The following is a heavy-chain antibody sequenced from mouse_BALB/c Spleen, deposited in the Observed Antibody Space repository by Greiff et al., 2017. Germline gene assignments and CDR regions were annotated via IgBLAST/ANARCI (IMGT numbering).Heavy chain of an antibody. V-gene: IGHV5-17*02. CDR2: ISSGSSTI. D-gene: IGHD2-4*01. J-gene: IGHJ3*01. CDR3: ARAITTVLFAY. Sequence: EVKVEESGGGLVQPGGSRKLSCAASGFTFSSFGMHWVRQAPEKGLEWVAYISSGSSTIYYADTVKGRFTISRDNPKNTLFLQMTSLRSEDTAMYYCARAITTVLFAYWGQGTLVTVSA. CDR1: GFTFSSFG.